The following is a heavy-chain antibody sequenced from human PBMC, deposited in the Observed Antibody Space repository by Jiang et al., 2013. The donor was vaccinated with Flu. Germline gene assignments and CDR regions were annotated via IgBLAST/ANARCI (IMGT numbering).Heavy chain of an antibody. D-gene: IGHD6-19*01. CDR2: TYYRSKWYN. J-gene: IGHJ6*02. CDR1: GDSVSSNSAA. CDR3: ARSFSQWLVRPRGGMDV. V-gene: IGHV6-1*01. Sequence: QTLSLTCAISGDSVSSNSAAWNWIRQSPSRGLEWLGRTYYRSKWYNDYAVSVKSRITINPDTSKNQFSLQLNSVTPEDTAVYYCARSFSQWLVRPRGGMDVWGQGTTVTVSS.